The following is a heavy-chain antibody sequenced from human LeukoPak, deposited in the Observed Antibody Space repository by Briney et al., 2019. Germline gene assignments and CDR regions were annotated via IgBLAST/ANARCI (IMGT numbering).Heavy chain of an antibody. CDR3: ASPQNAYRYGYY. V-gene: IGHV1-69*05. CDR1: GGTFISYA. D-gene: IGHD5-18*01. Sequence: AVKVSCKASGGTFISYAISWVRQAPGQGLEWMGGIIPSFGTANYAQKFQARVTITTDETRSTAYMELSSLRSEDTAVYYCASPQNAYRYGYYWGEGTLVTVSS. CDR2: IIPSFGTA. J-gene: IGHJ4*02.